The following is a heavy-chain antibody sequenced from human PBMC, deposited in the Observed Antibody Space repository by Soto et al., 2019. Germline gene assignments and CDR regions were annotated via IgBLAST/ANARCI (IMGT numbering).Heavy chain of an antibody. CDR2: NNSDGSST. V-gene: IGHV3-74*01. J-gene: IGHJ6*02. Sequence: EVQLVESGGGLVQPGGSLRLSCAASGFTFSSYRMHWVRQAPGKGLVWVSRNNSDGSSTSYADSVKGRFTISRDNAKNTRYLQMNSLRAEDTAVYYCARVGRDYSNYYYYGMDVWGQGSTVTVSS. CDR1: GFTFSSYR. CDR3: ARVGRDYSNYYYYGMDV. D-gene: IGHD4-4*01.